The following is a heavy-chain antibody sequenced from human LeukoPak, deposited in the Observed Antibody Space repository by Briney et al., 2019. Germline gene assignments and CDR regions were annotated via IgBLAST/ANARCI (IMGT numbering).Heavy chain of an antibody. CDR2: INHSGST. D-gene: IGHD3-22*01. V-gene: IGHV4-34*01. J-gene: IGHJ4*02. CDR1: GGSFSGYY. CDR3: ARHHYNSSGYLDY. Sequence: SETLSLTCAVYGGSFSGYYWSWIRQPPGKGLEWIGEINHSGSTNYNPSLKSRVTISVDTPKNQFSLKLSSVTAADTAVYYCARHHYNSSGYLDYWGQGTLVTVSS.